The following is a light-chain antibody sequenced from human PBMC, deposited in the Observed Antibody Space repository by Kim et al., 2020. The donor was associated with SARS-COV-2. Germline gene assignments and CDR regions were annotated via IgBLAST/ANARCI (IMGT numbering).Light chain of an antibody. Sequence: GQSITISFTRTSSDLGYFNYVSWFQQHPGKAPTLIIYDVTIRPSGISYRFSGSKSGNTASLTISGLQAEDETDYYCSSYATSSTWVFGGGTQLTVL. CDR1: SSDLGYFNY. J-gene: IGLJ3*02. V-gene: IGLV2-14*03. CDR2: DVT. CDR3: SSYATSSTWV.